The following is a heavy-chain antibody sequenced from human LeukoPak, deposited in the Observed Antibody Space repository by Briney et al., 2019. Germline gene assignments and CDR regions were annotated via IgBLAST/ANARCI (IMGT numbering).Heavy chain of an antibody. CDR3: ARQAVAGTDSYYYYGMDV. J-gene: IGHJ6*02. D-gene: IGHD6-19*01. V-gene: IGHV5-51*01. CDR2: IYPGDSDT. Sequence: PGASLQISCQGSGSSFTSYWIGWVRRLPGKGLEWMGIIYPGDSDTRYSPSFQGQVTISADKSISTAYLQWSSLKASDTAMYYCARQAVAGTDSYYYYGMDVWGQGTTVTVSS. CDR1: GSSFTSYW.